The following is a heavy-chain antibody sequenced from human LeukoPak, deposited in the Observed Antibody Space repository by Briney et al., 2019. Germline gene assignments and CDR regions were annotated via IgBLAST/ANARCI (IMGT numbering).Heavy chain of an antibody. Sequence: PGGSLRLSCAASGFTFSSYGMHWVRQAPGKGLEWVSSITTGGDDLYYSDSVKGRFTISRDNAKNSLFLQMNNLRAEDTAVYYCARKQWLNPWGQGTRVIVSS. CDR2: ITTGGDDL. CDR3: ARKQWLNP. D-gene: IGHD6-19*01. V-gene: IGHV3-21*01. J-gene: IGHJ5*02. CDR1: GFTFSSYG.